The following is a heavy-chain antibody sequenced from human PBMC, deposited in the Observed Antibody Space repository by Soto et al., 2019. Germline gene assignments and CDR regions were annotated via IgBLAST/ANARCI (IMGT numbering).Heavy chain of an antibody. V-gene: IGHV1-69*13. CDR1: GGTFSSYA. CDR3: AKGRKYDSSGYYPRPLDY. Sequence: SVKVSCKASGGTFSSYAISWVRQAPGQGLEWMGGIIPIFGTANYAQKFQGRVTITADESTSTAYMELSSLRSEDTAVYYCAKGRKYDSSGYYPRPLDYWGQGTLVTVSS. J-gene: IGHJ4*02. D-gene: IGHD3-22*01. CDR2: IIPIFGTA.